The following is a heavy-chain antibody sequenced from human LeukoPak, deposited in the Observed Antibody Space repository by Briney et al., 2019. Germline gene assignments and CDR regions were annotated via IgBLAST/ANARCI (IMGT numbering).Heavy chain of an antibody. D-gene: IGHD5-12*01. CDR2: INPNSGDT. Sequence: ASVKVSCKASGYTFTGYYMHWVRQAPGQGLEWMGWINPNSGDTNYAQKFQGRVTMTRDTSISTAYMELSRLGSDDTAVYYCAKNPYEYYFDYWGQGTPVTVSS. V-gene: IGHV1-2*02. J-gene: IGHJ4*02. CDR1: GYTFTGYY. CDR3: AKNPYEYYFDY.